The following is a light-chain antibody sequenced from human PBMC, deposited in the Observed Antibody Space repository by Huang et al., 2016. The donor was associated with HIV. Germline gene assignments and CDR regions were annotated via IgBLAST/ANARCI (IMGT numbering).Light chain of an antibody. J-gene: IGKJ3*01. CDR2: AAS. V-gene: IGKV1-39*01. Sequence: DIQMTQSPSSLSASVGDRVIITCRASQSISSYLNWYQQQPGKAPNRLIYAASSLQSGGPSRFSGSGSGTDFTLTIRSLQPEDFATYYCQQSYSNTFTFGAGTKVDVK. CDR1: QSISSY. CDR3: QQSYSNTFT.